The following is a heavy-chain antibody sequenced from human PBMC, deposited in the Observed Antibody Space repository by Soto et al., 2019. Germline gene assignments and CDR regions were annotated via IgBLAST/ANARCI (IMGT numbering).Heavy chain of an antibody. V-gene: IGHV4-31*03. D-gene: IGHD2-15*01. CDR3: ARAFEDIVVVVAHGTAFDI. CDR1: GGSISSGGYY. J-gene: IGHJ3*02. Sequence: QVQLQESGPGLVKPSQTLSLTCTVSGGSISSGGYYWSWIRQHPGKGLEWIGYIYYSGSTYYNPSLKSRVTISVDTSKNPFSLKLSSVTAADTAVYYCARAFEDIVVVVAHGTAFDIWGQGTMVTVSS. CDR2: IYYSGST.